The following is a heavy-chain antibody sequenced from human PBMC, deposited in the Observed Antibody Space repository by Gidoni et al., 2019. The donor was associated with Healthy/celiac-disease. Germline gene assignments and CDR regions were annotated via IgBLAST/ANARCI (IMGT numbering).Heavy chain of an antibody. J-gene: IGHJ4*02. CDR2: INHSGST. V-gene: IGHV4-34*01. Sequence: QVQLQQWGAGLLKPSETLSLTCAVYGGSFSGYYWSWIRQPPGKGLEWIGEINHSGSTNYNPSLKSRVTISVDTSKNQLSLKLSSVTAADTAVYYCASRRGGIAARGEDYWGQGTLVTVSS. D-gene: IGHD6-6*01. CDR3: ASRRGGIAARGEDY. CDR1: GGSFSGYY.